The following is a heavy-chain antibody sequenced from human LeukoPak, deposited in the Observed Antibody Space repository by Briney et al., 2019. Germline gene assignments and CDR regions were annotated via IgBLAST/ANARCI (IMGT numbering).Heavy chain of an antibody. J-gene: IGHJ4*02. V-gene: IGHV4-34*01. CDR2: INHSGST. Sequence: SETLSLTCAVYGGSFSGYYWSWIRQPPGKGLEWIGEINHSGSTNYNPSLKSRVTISVDTSKNQFSLKLSSVTAADTAVYYCARKCSSTSCYNYWGQGTLITVSS. CDR3: ARKCSSTSCYNY. D-gene: IGHD2-2*01. CDR1: GGSFSGYY.